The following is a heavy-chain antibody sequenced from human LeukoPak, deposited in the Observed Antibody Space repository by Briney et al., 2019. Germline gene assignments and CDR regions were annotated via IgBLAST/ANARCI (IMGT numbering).Heavy chain of an antibody. D-gene: IGHD6-19*01. CDR2: ISAYNGNT. Sequence: ASMKVSCKASGYTFTSYGISWVRQAPGQGLECMGWISAYNGNTNYAQKLQGRVTMTTDTSTSTAYMELRSLRSDDTAVYYCARDPGYSSGWYSSWFDPWGQGTLVTVSS. CDR3: ARDPGYSSGWYSSWFDP. CDR1: GYTFTSYG. J-gene: IGHJ5*02. V-gene: IGHV1-18*01.